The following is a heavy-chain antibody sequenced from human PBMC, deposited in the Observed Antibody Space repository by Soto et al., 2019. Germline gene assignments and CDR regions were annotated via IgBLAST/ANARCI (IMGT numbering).Heavy chain of an antibody. D-gene: IGHD1-20*01. V-gene: IGHV6-1*01. J-gene: IGHJ3*02. CDR3: AREGTSYNWKLNNAIDS. CDR1: GDSVSSNDAA. CDR2: TYYRSKWKY. Sequence: QVQLQQSGPGLVKPSQTLSLTCAISGDSVSSNDAAWNWIRQSPSRGLEWLGSTYYRSKWKYDYAVFVNSRISINPDTSKNQFSLQLNSVTPVDTAVYYCAREGTSYNWKLNNAIDSWGQGTLVTISS.